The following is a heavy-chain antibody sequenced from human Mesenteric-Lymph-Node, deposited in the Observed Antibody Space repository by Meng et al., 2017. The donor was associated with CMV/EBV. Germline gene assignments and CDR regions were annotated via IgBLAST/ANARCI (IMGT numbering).Heavy chain of an antibody. D-gene: IGHD3-10*01. CDR2: ISSSGSTL. Sequence: GGSLRLPCAASRFTFSDYYMSCIRQAPGKGLEWGSYISSSGSTLYYADAVKGRFTISRDNAKNSLYLQMNSLRAEDTAVYYCARDYGSGSYYNDAFDIWGQGTMVTVSS. J-gene: IGHJ3*02. CDR1: RFTFSDYY. V-gene: IGHV3-11*01. CDR3: ARDYGSGSYYNDAFDI.